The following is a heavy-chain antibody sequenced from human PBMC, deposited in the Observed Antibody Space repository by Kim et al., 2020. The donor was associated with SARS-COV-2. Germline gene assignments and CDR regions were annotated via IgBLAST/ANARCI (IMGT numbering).Heavy chain of an antibody. Sequence: ASVKVSCKVSGYTLTELSMHWVRQAPGKGLEWMGGFHPEDGETIYAQKFQGRVTMTEDTSTDTAYMELSSLRSEDTAVYYCATSPGVWRGYSANWFELWGQGTLVTVSS. V-gene: IGHV1-24*01. CDR2: FHPEDGET. CDR3: ATSPGVWRGYSANWFEL. CDR1: GYTLTELS. J-gene: IGHJ5*02. D-gene: IGHD3-3*01.